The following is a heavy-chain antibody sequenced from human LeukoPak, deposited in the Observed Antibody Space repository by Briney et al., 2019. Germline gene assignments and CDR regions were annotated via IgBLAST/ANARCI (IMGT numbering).Heavy chain of an antibody. V-gene: IGHV4-39*01. D-gene: IGHD5-18*01. Sequence: SETLSLTRTVSGGSISSSSYYWGWIRQPPGKGLEWIGCIYYSGSTSYNPSLKSRVTISVDTSKNQLSLKLSSVTPADPSVYYWARHEWVNTGKYYFDYCVQGTQVTVS. CDR1: GGSISSSSYY. CDR3: ARHEWVNTGKYYFDY. CDR2: IYYSGST. J-gene: IGHJ4*02.